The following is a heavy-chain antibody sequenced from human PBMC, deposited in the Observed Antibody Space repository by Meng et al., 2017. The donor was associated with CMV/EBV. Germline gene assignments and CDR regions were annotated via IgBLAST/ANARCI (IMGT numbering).Heavy chain of an antibody. CDR3: ARAEWELTRDYGMDV. J-gene: IGHJ6*02. Sequence: ASVKVSCKASGYTFTDYYMHWVRQAPGQGLEWMGWINPNSGGTNYAQKFQGRVTMTRDTSISTAYMELSRLRSDDTAVYYCARAEWELTRDYGMDVWGQGTTVTVSS. CDR2: INPNSGGT. CDR1: GYTFTDYY. V-gene: IGHV1-2*02. D-gene: IGHD1-26*01.